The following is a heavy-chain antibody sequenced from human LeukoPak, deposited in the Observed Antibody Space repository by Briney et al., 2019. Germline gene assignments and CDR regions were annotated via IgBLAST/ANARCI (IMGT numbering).Heavy chain of an antibody. CDR1: GYTFTGYY. CDR2: INPNSGGT. CDR3: ARALPGAKAWFDP. D-gene: IGHD1-26*01. V-gene: IGHV1-2*06. Sequence: ASVKVSCKASGYTFTGYYMHWVQQAPGQGLEWMGRINPNSGGTNYAQKFQGRVTMTRDTSISTAYMELSRLRSDDTAVYYCARALPGAKAWFDPWGQGTLVTVSS. J-gene: IGHJ5*02.